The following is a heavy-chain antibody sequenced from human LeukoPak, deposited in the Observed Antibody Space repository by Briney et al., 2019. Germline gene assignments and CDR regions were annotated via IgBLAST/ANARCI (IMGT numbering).Heavy chain of an antibody. CDR2: INHSGST. V-gene: IGHV4-34*01. Sequence: SETLSLTCAVYGGSFSGYYWSWIRHPPGKGLEWIGEINHSGSTNYNPSLKSRVTISIDTSKTQFSLRLTSVTAADTAFYYCARGRDRSKAGDLWGQGSLVTVSS. CDR3: ARGRDRSKAGDL. J-gene: IGHJ5*02. CDR1: GGSFSGYY. D-gene: IGHD5-24*01.